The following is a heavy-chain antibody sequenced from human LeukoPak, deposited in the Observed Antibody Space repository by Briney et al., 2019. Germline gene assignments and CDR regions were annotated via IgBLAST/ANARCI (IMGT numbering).Heavy chain of an antibody. CDR1: GFTLSSYS. D-gene: IGHD5-18*01. Sequence: GGSLRLSCAASGFTLSSYSMNWVRQAPGKGLEWVSYISSSSSTIYYADSVKGRFTISRDNAKNSLYLQMNSLRAEDTAVYYCARNGRRYSYGYIYYYYMDVWGKGTTVTISS. J-gene: IGHJ6*03. CDR3: ARNGRRYSYGYIYYYYMDV. V-gene: IGHV3-48*01. CDR2: ISSSSSTI.